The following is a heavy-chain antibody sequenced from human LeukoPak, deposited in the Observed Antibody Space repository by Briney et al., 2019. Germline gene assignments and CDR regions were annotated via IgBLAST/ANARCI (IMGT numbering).Heavy chain of an antibody. J-gene: IGHJ3*02. CDR1: GFTVSSTY. CDR2: IFSGGGT. V-gene: IGHV3-66*01. CDR3: AIGARSSAFDN. Sequence: PGGSLRLSCAASGFTVSSTYMTWVRQPPGKGLEWVSVIFSGGGTYYADSVKDRFTISRDNSKNTLYLRMNSLRAEDTAVYYCAIGARSSAFDNWGQGTMVTVSS.